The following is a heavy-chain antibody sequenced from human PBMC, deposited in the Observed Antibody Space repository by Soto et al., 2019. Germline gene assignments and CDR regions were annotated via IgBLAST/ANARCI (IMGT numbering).Heavy chain of an antibody. J-gene: IGHJ3*02. Sequence: SETLSLTCTVSGGSISNYNWNWIRQSTAKGLEWIGRIYSSGRTNYNPSLKSRVTMSVDTSKNQISLRLSSVTAADTAMYYCARERTYQLSGDDDLDIWGLGTMVT. V-gene: IGHV4-4*07. CDR1: GGSISNYN. CDR2: IYSSGRT. D-gene: IGHD2-2*01. CDR3: ARERTYQLSGDDDLDI.